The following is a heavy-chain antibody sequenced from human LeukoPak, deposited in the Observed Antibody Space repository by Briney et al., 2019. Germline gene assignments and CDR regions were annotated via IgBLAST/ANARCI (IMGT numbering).Heavy chain of an antibody. V-gene: IGHV3-11*01. D-gene: IGHD4-11*01. Sequence: GGSLRLSCAASGFTFSAYDMNWVRQAPGKGLEWLSYITGTGNSKYYADSVKGRFTISRDNTKNLLHLQMSSLGADDTAVYYCARGISETTLIPIDYWGQGTLVTVSS. CDR1: GFTFSAYD. CDR2: ITGTGNSK. CDR3: ARGISETTLIPIDY. J-gene: IGHJ4*02.